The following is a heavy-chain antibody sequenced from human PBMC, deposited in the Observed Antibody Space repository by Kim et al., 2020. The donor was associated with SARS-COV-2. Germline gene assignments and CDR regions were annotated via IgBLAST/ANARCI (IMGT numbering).Heavy chain of an antibody. D-gene: IGHD6-19*01. CDR1: GFTFSSYW. CDR3: GRMGGRGWNRETNWIDP. J-gene: IGHJ5*02. CDR2: IKQDGSEK. V-gene: IGHV3-7*03. Sequence: GGSLRLSCAASGFTFSSYWMTWVRQAPGKGLEWVANIKQDGSEKYYVDSMEGRFTISRDNAKNSLILQMDSLRAEDTAVYYCGRMGGRGWNRETNWIDPWGQGTLVTVAS.